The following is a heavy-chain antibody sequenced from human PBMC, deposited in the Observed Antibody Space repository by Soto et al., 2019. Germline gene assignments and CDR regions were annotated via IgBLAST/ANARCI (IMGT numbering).Heavy chain of an antibody. V-gene: IGHV1-69*02. CDR3: ASLASSLYSGYDGFGYFDL. J-gene: IGHJ2*01. Sequence: ASVKVSCKASGGTFSSYTISWVRQAPGQGLEWMGRIIPILGIANYAQKFQGRVTITADKSTSTAYMELSSLRSEDTAVYYCASLASSLYSGYDGFGYFDLWGRRTLVTVSS. CDR2: IIPILGIA. CDR1: GGTFSSYT. D-gene: IGHD5-12*01.